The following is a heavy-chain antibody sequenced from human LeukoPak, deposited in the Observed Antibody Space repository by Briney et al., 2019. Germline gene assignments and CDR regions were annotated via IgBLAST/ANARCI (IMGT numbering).Heavy chain of an antibody. CDR1: GFTFSSYA. V-gene: IGHV3-23*01. J-gene: IGHJ5*02. D-gene: IGHD6-13*01. Sequence: PGGSLRLSCAASGFTFSSYAMSWVRQAPGKGLEWVSAISGSGGSTYYADSVKGRFTISRDNSKNTPYLQMNSLRAEDTAVYYCAKGRTYSSSWYECFDPWGQGTLVTVSS. CDR3: AKGRTYSSSWYECFDP. CDR2: ISGSGGST.